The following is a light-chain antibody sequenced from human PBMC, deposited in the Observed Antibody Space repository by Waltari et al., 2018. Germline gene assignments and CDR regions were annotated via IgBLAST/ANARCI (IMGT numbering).Light chain of an antibody. CDR3: CSYAGSYGV. CDR2: DVS. CDR1: RSHGGGDTY. Sequence: QSALTQPRSLSVSPGQSVTISSTGTRSHGGGDTYVSWYQQNPGKAPKLMIYDVSKRPSGVPDRFSGSKSGNTASLTISGLQAEDEADYYCCSYAGSYGVFGGGTKLTVL. J-gene: IGLJ2*01. V-gene: IGLV2-11*01.